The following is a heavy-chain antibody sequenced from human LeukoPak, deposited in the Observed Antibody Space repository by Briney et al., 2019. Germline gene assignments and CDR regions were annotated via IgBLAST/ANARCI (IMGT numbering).Heavy chain of an antibody. CDR2: IIPIFGTA. CDR3: ARASPQGSYFDY. V-gene: IGHV1-69*13. CDR1: GGTFSIYA. Sequence: ASVTVSCKASGGTFSIYAISWVRQAPGQGLEWMGGIIPIFGTANYAQKFQGRVTITADESTSTAYMELSSLRSEDTAVYYCARASPQGSYFDYWGQGTLVTVSS. D-gene: IGHD3-10*01. J-gene: IGHJ4*02.